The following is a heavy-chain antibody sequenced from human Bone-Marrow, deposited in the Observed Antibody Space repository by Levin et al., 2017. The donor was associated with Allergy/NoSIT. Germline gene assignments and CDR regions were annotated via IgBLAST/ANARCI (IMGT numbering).Heavy chain of an antibody. D-gene: IGHD1-26*01. CDR1: GYTFNTYW. Sequence: KVSCRASGYTFNTYWIGWVRQMPGKGLEWMGLIYPDDSDTRFSPSFQGQVAIPADRSITTASLQWNSLKASDTGMYYCARQHRTVGAFDIWGQGTMVSVSS. J-gene: IGHJ3*02. V-gene: IGHV5-51*01. CDR3: ARQHRTVGAFDI. CDR2: IYPDDSDT.